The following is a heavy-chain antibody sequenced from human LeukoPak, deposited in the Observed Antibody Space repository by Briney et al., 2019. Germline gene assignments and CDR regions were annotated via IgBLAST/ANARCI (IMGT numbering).Heavy chain of an antibody. D-gene: IGHD3-22*01. CDR1: GYTFTSYG. CDR3: ARQYYYDSSGYYSGAAFNI. CDR2: ISAYNGNT. Sequence: ASVKVSCKASGYTFTSYGISWVRQAPGQGLEWMGWISAYNGNTNYAQKLQGRVTMTTDTSTSTAYMELRSLRSDDTAVYYCARQYYYDSSGYYSGAAFNIWGQGTMVTVSS. J-gene: IGHJ3*02. V-gene: IGHV1-18*01.